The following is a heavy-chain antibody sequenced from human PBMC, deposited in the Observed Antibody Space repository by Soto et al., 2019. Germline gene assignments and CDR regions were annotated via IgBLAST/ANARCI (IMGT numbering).Heavy chain of an antibody. CDR2: ISGSGGST. Sequence: LRLSCAASGFTFSSYAMTWVRQAPGKGLEWVSAISGSGGSTYYADSVKGRSTISRDNSQDTLYLQMNTLRAEDTALYYCAKGLSGSGSYYSSWGQGTLVTVSS. CDR3: AKGLSGSGSYYSS. CDR1: GFTFSSYA. J-gene: IGHJ5*02. V-gene: IGHV3-23*01. D-gene: IGHD3-10*01.